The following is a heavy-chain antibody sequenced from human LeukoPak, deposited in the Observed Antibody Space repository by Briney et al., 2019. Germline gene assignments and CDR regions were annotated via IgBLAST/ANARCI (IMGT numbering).Heavy chain of an antibody. V-gene: IGHV4-34*01. CDR2: INHSGST. D-gene: IGHD3-22*01. CDR1: GGSFSGYY. Sequence: PSETLSLTCAVYGGSFSGYYWSWIRQPPGKGLEWIGEINHSGSTNYNPSPKSRVTISVDTSKNQFSLKLSSVTAADTAVYYCARRMYYYDSSGEFDIWGQGTMVTVSS. CDR3: ARRMYYYDSSGEFDI. J-gene: IGHJ3*02.